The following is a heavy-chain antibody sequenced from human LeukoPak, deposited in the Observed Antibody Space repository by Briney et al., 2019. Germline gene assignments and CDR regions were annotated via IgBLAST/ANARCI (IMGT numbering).Heavy chain of an antibody. CDR2: ISGSGGST. J-gene: IGHJ5*02. CDR1: GFTFSSYA. CDR3: AKSPYYYDSSGLNWFDP. Sequence: GGSLRLSCAASGFTFSSYAMSWVRQAPGKRLGWVSAISGSGGSTYYADSVKGRFTISRDNSKNTLYLQMNSLRAEDTAVYYCAKSPYYYDSSGLNWFDPWGQGTLVTVSS. V-gene: IGHV3-23*01. D-gene: IGHD3-22*01.